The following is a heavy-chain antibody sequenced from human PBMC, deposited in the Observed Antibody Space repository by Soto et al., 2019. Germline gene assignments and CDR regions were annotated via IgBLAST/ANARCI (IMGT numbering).Heavy chain of an antibody. J-gene: IGHJ4*02. V-gene: IGHV4-34*01. Sequence: QVQLQQWGAGLLKPSETLSLTCAVYGGSFSGYYWSWIRQSPGRGLEWIGEINHRGSTSYKPSLNSRVSISVDTSKKQFSLHLSSVTAADTAIYYCARGGPVVRGAVDYWGQGTLVTVSS. D-gene: IGHD3-10*01. CDR2: INHRGST. CDR3: ARGGPVVRGAVDY. CDR1: GGSFSGYY.